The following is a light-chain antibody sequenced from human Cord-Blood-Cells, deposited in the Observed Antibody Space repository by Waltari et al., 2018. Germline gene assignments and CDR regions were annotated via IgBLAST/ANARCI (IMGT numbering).Light chain of an antibody. J-gene: IGLJ1*01. CDR1: SSDVGGYNY. V-gene: IGLV2-14*01. CDR2: EVS. CDR3: SSYTSSSTV. Sequence: QSALTQPASVSGSPGQSITISCTGTSSDVGGYNYVSWYQQHPGNAPKLMIYEVSNRPSGVSNRFSGSKSGNTASLTISGLQAEDEADYYCSSYTSSSTVFGTGTKVTV.